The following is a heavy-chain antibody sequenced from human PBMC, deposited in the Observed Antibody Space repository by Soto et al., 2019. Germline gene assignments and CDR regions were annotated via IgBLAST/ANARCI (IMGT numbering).Heavy chain of an antibody. Sequence: PGGSLRLSCAASGFPFSHYAMSWVRQAPGKGLEWVSAISGNGADTTYADSVRGRFTISRDNSKNTLYLQMNSLRAEDTAVYYCAKGGSSSWYRDYFDYWGQGTLVTVSS. CDR3: AKGGSSSWYRDYFDY. J-gene: IGHJ4*02. CDR2: ISGNGADT. V-gene: IGHV3-23*01. CDR1: GFPFSHYA. D-gene: IGHD6-13*01.